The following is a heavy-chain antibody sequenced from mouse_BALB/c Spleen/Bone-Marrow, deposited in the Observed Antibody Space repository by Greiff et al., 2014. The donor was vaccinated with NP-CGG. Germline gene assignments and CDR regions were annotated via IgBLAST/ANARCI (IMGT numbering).Heavy chain of an antibody. V-gene: IGHV1-82*01. CDR1: GYAFSSSW. CDR3: ALYDYDGLSWFAY. CDR2: IYPGDGNT. Sequence: VQLVESGPELVKPGASVKISCKASGYAFSSSWMNWVKQRPGQGLEWIGRIYPGDGNTHYNGKFKGKATLTADKSSTTAYMQLSSLTSVDSAVYFCALYDYDGLSWFAYWGQGTLVTVSA. D-gene: IGHD2-4*01. J-gene: IGHJ3*01.